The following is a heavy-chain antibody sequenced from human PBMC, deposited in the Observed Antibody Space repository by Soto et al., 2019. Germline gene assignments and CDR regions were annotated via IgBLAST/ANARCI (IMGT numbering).Heavy chain of an antibody. D-gene: IGHD3-22*01. CDR1: GFTFSSYA. J-gene: IGHJ4*02. V-gene: IGHV3-23*01. CDR2: ISGSGGST. Sequence: PGGSLRLSCAASGFTFSSYAMSWVRHAPGRGLEWVSAISGSGGSTYYAESVKSRFTISRDNSKNTLYLQMNSLRAEDTAVYYCAKDRPIYYDSSGYYSFGYWGQGT. CDR3: AKDRPIYYDSSGYYSFGY.